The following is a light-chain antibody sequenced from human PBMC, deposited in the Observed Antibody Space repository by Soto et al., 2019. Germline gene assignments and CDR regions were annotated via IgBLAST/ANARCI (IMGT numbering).Light chain of an antibody. J-gene: IGLJ2*01. CDR2: EGS. CDR3: WSYAGNTIFV. Sequence: QSALTQPASVSGSPGQSITISCTGTNNDVGGYKLVSWYQQHPSKVPKVVIYEGSKRPSGVSNRFSGSKSGNTASLTISGLQAEDEAYYYCWSYAGNTIFVFGGGTKLTVL. V-gene: IGLV2-23*03. CDR1: NNDVGGYKL.